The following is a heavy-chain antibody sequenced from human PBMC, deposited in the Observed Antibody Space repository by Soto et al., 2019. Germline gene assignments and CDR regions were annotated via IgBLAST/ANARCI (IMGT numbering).Heavy chain of an antibody. V-gene: IGHV1-69*12. Sequence: QVQLVQSGAEVKKPGSSVKVSCKASGGTFSSYAISWVRQAPGQGLEWMGGIIPIFGTANYAQKFQGRVTITADDSTSTADRELSSLRSEDTAVYYCARAFRRSSYMAYYYGMDVWGQGTTVTVSS. CDR2: IIPIFGTA. CDR1: GGTFSSYA. D-gene: IGHD3-10*01. J-gene: IGHJ6*02. CDR3: ARAFRRSSYMAYYYGMDV.